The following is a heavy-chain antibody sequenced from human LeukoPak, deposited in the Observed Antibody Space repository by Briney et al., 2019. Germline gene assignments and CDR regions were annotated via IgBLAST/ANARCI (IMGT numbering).Heavy chain of an antibody. J-gene: IGHJ5*02. CDR2: IYTSGST. Sequence: PSETLSLTCTVSGGSISSYYWSWIRQPAGKGLEWIGRIYTSGSTNYNPSLKSRVTMSVDTSKNQFSLKLSSVTAADTAVYYCAREELGYCSSTSCYAKVGWFDPWGQGTLVTASS. V-gene: IGHV4-4*07. CDR3: AREELGYCSSTSCYAKVGWFDP. D-gene: IGHD2-2*01. CDR1: GGSISSYY.